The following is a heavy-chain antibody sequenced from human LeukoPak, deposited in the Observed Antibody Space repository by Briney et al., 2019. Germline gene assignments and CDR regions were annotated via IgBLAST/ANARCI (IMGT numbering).Heavy chain of an antibody. Sequence: PGGSLRLSCAASGFTFSSYSMNWVRQAPGKGLEWVSYISSSSSTIYYADSVRGRFTISRDNAKNSLFLQMNGLRAEDTAVYYCARRGGSSSRRSPIDYWGQGTLVTVSS. J-gene: IGHJ4*02. D-gene: IGHD6-6*01. CDR1: GFTFSSYS. CDR2: ISSSSSTI. CDR3: ARRGGSSSRRSPIDY. V-gene: IGHV3-48*04.